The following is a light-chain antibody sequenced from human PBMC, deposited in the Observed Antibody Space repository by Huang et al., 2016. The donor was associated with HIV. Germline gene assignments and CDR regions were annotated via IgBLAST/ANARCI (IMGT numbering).Light chain of an antibody. Sequence: EIVLTQSPGTLSLSPGERATLSCRASQTVSSSNFAWFQQKAGQAPRLLIYNAFRRATGIPERFSGSGSGTDFTLTISRLEPEDFAVYYCQQYGTSPRTFGQGTKLDIK. CDR3: QQYGTSPRT. CDR1: QTVSSSN. V-gene: IGKV3-20*01. CDR2: NAF. J-gene: IGKJ1*01.